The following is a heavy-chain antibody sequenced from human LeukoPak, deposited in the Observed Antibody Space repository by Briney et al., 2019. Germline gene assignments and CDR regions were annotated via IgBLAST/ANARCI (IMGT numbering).Heavy chain of an antibody. V-gene: IGHV4-30-2*01. J-gene: IGHJ4*02. Sequence: SQTLSLTCAVSGGSISSGGYSWSWIRQPPGKGLEWIGYIYHSGSTYYNPSLKSRVTISVDRSKNQFSLKLSSVTAADTAVYYCDRAAVGGLFDYWGQGTLVTVSS. CDR3: DRAAVGGLFDY. CDR2: IYHSGST. D-gene: IGHD3-16*01. CDR1: GGSISSGGYS.